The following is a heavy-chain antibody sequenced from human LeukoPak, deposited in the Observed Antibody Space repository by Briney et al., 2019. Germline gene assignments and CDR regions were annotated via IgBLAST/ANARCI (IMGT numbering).Heavy chain of an antibody. CDR3: ARHSGPGSYNWFDP. D-gene: IGHD3-10*01. Sequence: PSETPSLTCAVYGGSFSGYYWSWIRQPPGKGLEWIGEINHSGSTNHNPSLKSRVTISVDTSKNQFSLKLSSVTAADTAVYYCARHSGPGSYNWFDPWGQGTLVTVSS. J-gene: IGHJ5*02. CDR1: GGSFSGYY. V-gene: IGHV4-34*01. CDR2: INHSGST.